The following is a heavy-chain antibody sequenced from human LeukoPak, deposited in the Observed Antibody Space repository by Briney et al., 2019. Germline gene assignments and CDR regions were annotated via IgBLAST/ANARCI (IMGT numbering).Heavy chain of an antibody. CDR1: GFTFGNSW. J-gene: IGHJ4*02. CDR3: AREHSSHFT. V-gene: IGHV3-7*01. CDR2: IKQDGSDT. D-gene: IGHD3-3*02. Sequence: GGSLRLSCAGSGFTFGNSWMNSFRQAPGKGMEWVAHIKQDGSDTYVDSVKGRFTISRDIAKTSLFLHMNSLTTEDSAVYYCAREHSSHFTWGQGTLVTVSS.